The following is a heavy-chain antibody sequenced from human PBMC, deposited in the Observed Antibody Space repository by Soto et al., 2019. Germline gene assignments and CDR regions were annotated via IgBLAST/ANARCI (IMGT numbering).Heavy chain of an antibody. J-gene: IGHJ4*02. CDR1: GFTFSSYG. D-gene: IGHD5-12*01. CDR3: ARDNNGYKGRYFDY. CDR2: IWYDGSNK. V-gene: IGHV3-33*01. Sequence: GGSLRLSCAASGFTFSSYGMHWVRQAPGKGLEWVAVIWYDGSNKYYADSVKGRFTISRDNSKNTLYLQMNSLRAEDTAVYYCARDNNGYKGRYFDYWGQGTLVTVSS.